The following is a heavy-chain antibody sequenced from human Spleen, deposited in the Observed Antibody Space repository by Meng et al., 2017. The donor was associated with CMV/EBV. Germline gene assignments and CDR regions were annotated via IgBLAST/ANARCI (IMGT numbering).Heavy chain of an antibody. CDR2: IIPILGIA. CDR1: GGTFSSYA. V-gene: IGHV1-69*10. CDR3: AIHDYGDYTLDY. J-gene: IGHJ4*02. Sequence: CQASGGTFSSYAISWVRQAPGQGLEWMGGIIPILGIANYAQKFQGRVTITADKSTSTAYMELSSLRSEDTAVYYCAIHDYGDYTLDYWGQGTLVTVSS. D-gene: IGHD4-17*01.